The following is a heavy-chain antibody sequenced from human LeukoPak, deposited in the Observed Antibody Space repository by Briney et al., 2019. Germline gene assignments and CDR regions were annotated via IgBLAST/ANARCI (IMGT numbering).Heavy chain of an antibody. CDR3: ARDQGENWNLAFGL. J-gene: IGHJ4*02. CDR1: GYTFTGYY. CDR2: INPNSGGT. D-gene: IGHD1-7*01. V-gene: IGHV1-2*02. Sequence: GASVKVSCKASGYTFTGYYMHWVRQAPGQGLEWMGWINPNSGGTNYAQKFQGRVTMTRDTSISTAYMELSRLRSDDTAVYYCARDQGENWNLAFGLWGQGNLVTVFS.